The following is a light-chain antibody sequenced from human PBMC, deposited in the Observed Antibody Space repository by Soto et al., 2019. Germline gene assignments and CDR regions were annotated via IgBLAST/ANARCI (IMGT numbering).Light chain of an antibody. V-gene: IGKV1-5*03. CDR3: QQYGT. CDR2: KAS. Sequence: DLQMHQSPSTLSGSVGARVTITCRASQTISSWLAWYQQKPGKAPKLLIYKASSLESGVPSRFSGSGSGTEFTLTISSLQPDDFATYYCQQYGTFGQGTRLE. CDR1: QTISSW. J-gene: IGKJ5*01.